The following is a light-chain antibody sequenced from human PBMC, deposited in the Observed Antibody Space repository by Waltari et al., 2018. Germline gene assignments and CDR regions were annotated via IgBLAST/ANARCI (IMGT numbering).Light chain of an antibody. CDR2: DTS. J-gene: IGKJ2*01. CDR3: QQGNSFPRP. Sequence: DIQMTQSPSSVSASVGDRVSITCRASQGISTWLAWYQQKPGQAPQLLIYDTSTLQTGVSSRFSGSGSGTEFTLSIINLQPEDFAIYSCQQGNSFPRPFRQRTKLEIK. CDR1: QGISTW. V-gene: IGKV1-12*01.